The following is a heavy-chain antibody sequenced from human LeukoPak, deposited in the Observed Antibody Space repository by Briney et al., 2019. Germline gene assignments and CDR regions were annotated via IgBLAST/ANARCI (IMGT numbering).Heavy chain of an antibody. Sequence: GGSLRLSCAASGFIFYNYAMSWVRQAPGKGLEWVSVIGVGGGKTYYADSVKGRFTISRDDSKNTLYLEINSLRAEDTAVYYCSPLGSGVDYWGRGTMVTVTS. CDR2: IGVGGGKT. J-gene: IGHJ4*02. CDR1: GFIFYNYA. D-gene: IGHD6-19*01. CDR3: SPLGSGVDY. V-gene: IGHV3-23*01.